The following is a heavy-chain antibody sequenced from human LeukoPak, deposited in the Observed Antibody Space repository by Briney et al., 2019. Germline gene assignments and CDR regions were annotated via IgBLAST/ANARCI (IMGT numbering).Heavy chain of an antibody. J-gene: IGHJ4*02. D-gene: IGHD2-15*01. Sequence: SGTLSLTCTVSGGSFSSYYWTWIRQPPGKGLEWIGYILYWWSTNYNPSLKSRVPISVDTSKTHFSLKLTSVTAADTAVYYCARGFRYCSGGSCYQKGPFDYWGQGTLVTVSS. CDR2: ILYWWST. CDR1: GGSFSSYY. CDR3: ARGFRYCSGGSCYQKGPFDY. V-gene: IGHV4-59*01.